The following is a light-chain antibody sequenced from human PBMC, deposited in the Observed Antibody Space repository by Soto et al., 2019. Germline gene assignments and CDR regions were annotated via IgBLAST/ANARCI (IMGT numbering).Light chain of an antibody. Sequence: QAVVTQPASVSGSPGQSITIPCTGTSSDVGSYNRVSWYQQPPGTAPKLMIYEVSNRPSGVPDRFSGSKSGNTASLTISGLQAEDEAVYYCSSYTSSSTLVFGTGTKLTVL. CDR3: SSYTSSSTLV. CDR1: SSDVGSYNR. CDR2: EVS. J-gene: IGLJ1*01. V-gene: IGLV2-18*02.